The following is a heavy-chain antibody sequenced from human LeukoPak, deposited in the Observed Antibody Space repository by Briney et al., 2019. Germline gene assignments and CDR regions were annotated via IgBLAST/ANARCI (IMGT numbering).Heavy chain of an antibody. V-gene: IGHV3-7*03. J-gene: IGHJ6*03. CDR2: IKQDGSEK. Sequence: PGGSLRLSCAASGFTFSSYWMSWVRQAPGKGLEWVANIKQDGSEKYYVDSVKGRFTISRDNSKNTLYLQMNTLRVEDTALYYCAKSRNFYYYFMEVSGRGTKVTISS. CDR3: AKSRNFYYYFMEV. CDR1: GFTFSSYW.